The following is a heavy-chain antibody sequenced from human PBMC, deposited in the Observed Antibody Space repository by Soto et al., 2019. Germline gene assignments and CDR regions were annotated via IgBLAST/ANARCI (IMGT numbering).Heavy chain of an antibody. CDR2: IIPIFGTA. CDR1: GGTFSSYA. D-gene: IGHD2-15*01. CDR3: ARGNNGGSCYSCLWFDH. Sequence: QVQLVQSGAEVKKPGSSVKVSCKASGGTFSSYAISWVRQAPGQGLEWMGGIIPIFGTANYAQKFQGRVTITGDESTSTAYMEMSSLRAEDTAVYYCARGNNGGSCYSCLWFDHWGQGTLVTVSS. V-gene: IGHV1-69*01. J-gene: IGHJ5*02.